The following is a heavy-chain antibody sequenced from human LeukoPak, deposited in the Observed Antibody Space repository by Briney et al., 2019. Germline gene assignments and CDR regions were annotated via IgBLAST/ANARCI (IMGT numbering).Heavy chain of an antibody. D-gene: IGHD6-19*01. J-gene: IGHJ4*02. CDR3: ASYLSGWPMKY. V-gene: IGHV1-46*01. CDR2: INPSGGST. CDR1: GYTFTSYH. Sequence: GASVKVSCKASGYTFTSYHMHWVRQAPGQGLEWTGIINPSGGSTSYAQKFQGRVTMTRDMSTSTVYMELSSLRSEDTAVYYCASYLSGWPMKYWGQGTLVTVSS.